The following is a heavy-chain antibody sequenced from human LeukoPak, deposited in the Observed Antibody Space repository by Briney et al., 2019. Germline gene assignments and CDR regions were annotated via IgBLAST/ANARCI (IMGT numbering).Heavy chain of an antibody. CDR3: ARGPLSPETYDDILTGYAGLPAYYFDY. D-gene: IGHD3-9*01. CDR1: GGTFSSYA. J-gene: IGHJ4*02. Sequence: SVKVSCKASGGTFSSYAISWVRQAPGQGLEWMGGIIPIFGTTNYAQKFQGRVTITTDESTSTAYMELSSLRSEDTAVYYCARGPLSPETYDDILTGYAGLPAYYFDYWGQGTLVAVSS. V-gene: IGHV1-69*05. CDR2: IIPIFGTT.